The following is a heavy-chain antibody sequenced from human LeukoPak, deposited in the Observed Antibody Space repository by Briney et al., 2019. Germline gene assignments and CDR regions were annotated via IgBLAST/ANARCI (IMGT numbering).Heavy chain of an antibody. CDR3: ARDLRRSGSYWNLNDY. V-gene: IGHV1-2*02. CDR2: INPNSGGT. D-gene: IGHD1-26*01. CDR1: GYTFTGYY. Sequence: WASVKVSCTASGYTFTGYYMHWVRQAPGQGLEWMGWINPNSGGTNYAQKFQGRVTMTRDTSISTAYMELSRLRSDDTAVYYCARDLRRSGSYWNLNDYWGQGTLVTVSS. J-gene: IGHJ4*02.